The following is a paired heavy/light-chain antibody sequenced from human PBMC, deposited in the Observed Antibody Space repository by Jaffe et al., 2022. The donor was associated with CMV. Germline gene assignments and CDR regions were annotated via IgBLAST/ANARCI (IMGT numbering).Light chain of an antibody. CDR1: QSLVHSDGNTY. CDR2: KVS. CDR3: MQGTHWPPA. J-gene: IGKJ1*01. V-gene: IGKV2-30*02. Sequence: DVVMTQSPLSLPVTLGQPASISCRSSQSLVHSDGNTYLNWFQQRPGQSPRRLIYKVSNRDSGVPDRFSGSGSGTDFTLKISRVEAEDVGVYYCMQGTHWPPAFGQGTKVEIK.
Heavy chain of an antibody. CDR2: ISGSGGST. V-gene: IGHV3-23*01. CDR3: APSPDFYYDSSGYYSPWFDP. D-gene: IGHD3-22*01. CDR1: GFTFSSYA. Sequence: EVQLLESGGGLVQPGGSLRLSCAASGFTFSSYAMSWVRQAPGKGLEWVSVISGSGGSTYYADYVKGRFTISRDNSKNTLYLQMNSLRAEDTAVYYCAPSPDFYYDSSGYYSPWFDPWGQGTLVTVSS. J-gene: IGHJ5*02.